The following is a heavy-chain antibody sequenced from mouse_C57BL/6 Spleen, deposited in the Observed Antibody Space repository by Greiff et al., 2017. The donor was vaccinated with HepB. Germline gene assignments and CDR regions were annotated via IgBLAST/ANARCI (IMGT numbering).Heavy chain of an antibody. V-gene: IGHV10-1*01. D-gene: IGHD2-2*01. CDR2: IRSKSNNYAT. J-gene: IGHJ3*01. CDR3: VSDGYGPFAY. Sequence: EVQLVESGGGLVQPKGSLKLSCAASGFSFNTYAMNWVRQAPGKGLEWVARIRSKSNNYATYYADSVKDRFTISRDDSESMLYLQMNNLKTEDTAMYYCVSDGYGPFAYWGQGTLVTVSA. CDR1: GFSFNTYA.